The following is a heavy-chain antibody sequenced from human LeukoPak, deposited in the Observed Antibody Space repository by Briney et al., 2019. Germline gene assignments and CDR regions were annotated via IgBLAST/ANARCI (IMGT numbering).Heavy chain of an antibody. Sequence: TSETLSLTCTVSGGSISSSSYYWGWIRQPPGKGLEWIGSIYYSGSTYYNPSLKSRVTISVDTSKNQFSLKLSSVTAADTAVYYCARGRVGAYDYWGQGTLVTVSS. CDR3: ARGRVGAYDY. CDR2: IYYSGST. V-gene: IGHV4-39*07. CDR1: GGSISSSSYY. J-gene: IGHJ4*02. D-gene: IGHD2-15*01.